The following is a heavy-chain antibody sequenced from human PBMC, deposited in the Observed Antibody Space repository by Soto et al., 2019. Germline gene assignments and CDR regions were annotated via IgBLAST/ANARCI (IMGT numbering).Heavy chain of an antibody. CDR3: ARDPVPTEEIVPYGMGV. V-gene: IGHV3-33*01. D-gene: IGHD2-2*01. J-gene: IGHJ6*02. Sequence: GGSLRLSCAASGFTFSSYGMHWVRQAPGKGLEWVAVIWYDGSNKYYADSVKGRFTISRDNSKNTLYLQMNSLRAEDTAVYYCARDPVPTEEIVPYGMGVWGQGTTVTVSS. CDR1: GFTFSSYG. CDR2: IWYDGSNK.